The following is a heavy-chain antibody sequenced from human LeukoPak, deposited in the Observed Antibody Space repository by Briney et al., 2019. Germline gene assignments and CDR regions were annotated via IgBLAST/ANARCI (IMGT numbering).Heavy chain of an antibody. CDR2: INQDGSEK. V-gene: IGHV3-7*01. CDR1: GFTFSSYW. J-gene: IGHJ4*02. CDR3: CKMAAIGY. Sequence: GGSLRLSCAASGFTFSSYWMNWVRQAPGKGLEWVADINQDGSEKYYVDSVKGRFTISRDNAKNSLYLQINSLRAEDTAVYYCCKMAAIGYWGQGTLVTVSS. D-gene: IGHD5-24*01.